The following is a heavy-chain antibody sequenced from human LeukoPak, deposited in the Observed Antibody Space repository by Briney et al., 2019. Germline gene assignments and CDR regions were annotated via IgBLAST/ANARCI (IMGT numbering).Heavy chain of an antibody. CDR3: ASFDGLKYYDSSGYYLDY. D-gene: IGHD3-22*01. CDR1: GLTVSSNY. CDR2: ISSSSSYI. V-gene: IGHV3-21*01. Sequence: PGGSLRLSCAASGLTVSSNYMNWVRQAPGKGLEWVSSISSSSSYIYYADSVKGRFTISRDNAKNSLYLQMNSLRAEDTAVYYCASFDGLKYYDSSGYYLDYWGQGTLVTVSS. J-gene: IGHJ4*02.